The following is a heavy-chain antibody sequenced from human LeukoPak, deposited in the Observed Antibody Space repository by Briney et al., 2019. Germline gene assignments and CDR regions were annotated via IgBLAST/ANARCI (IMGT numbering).Heavy chain of an antibody. Sequence: PGGSLRLSCVVSGFTFSTYWMNWVRQAPGKGLEWVANIKPDGSDQYYVDSVKGRFTISRDNAKNSLYLQMNSLRAEDTAVFYCAKVSGFKITFGGVIDWGQGTPVTVSS. CDR1: GFTFSTYW. CDR3: AKVSGFKITFGGVID. CDR2: IKPDGSDQ. V-gene: IGHV3-7*02. D-gene: IGHD3-16*02. J-gene: IGHJ4*02.